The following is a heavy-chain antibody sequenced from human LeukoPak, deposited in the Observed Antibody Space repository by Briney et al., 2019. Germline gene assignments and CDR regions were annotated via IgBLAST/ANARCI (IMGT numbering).Heavy chain of an antibody. D-gene: IGHD3-10*01. Sequence: PGGSLRLSCAASGFTVSSNYMSWVRQAPGQGLEWVSVIYSGGSTYYADSVKGRFTISRDNSKNTLYLQMNSLRAEDTAVYYCARDPYYYGSGSYYDYWGQGTLVTVSS. J-gene: IGHJ4*02. CDR2: IYSGGST. CDR3: ARDPYYYGSGSYYDY. V-gene: IGHV3-66*01. CDR1: GFTVSSNY.